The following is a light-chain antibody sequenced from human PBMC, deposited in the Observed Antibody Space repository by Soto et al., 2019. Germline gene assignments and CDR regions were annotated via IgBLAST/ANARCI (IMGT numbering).Light chain of an antibody. Sequence: EIVLTQSPATLSFSPRERASLXWRASQSVNSYVAWYQQKPGQAPRLLIYGASNRATGIPARFSGSGSETEFTLTISSLQSEDFAVYYCQQHGDLPCTFGQGTRLDIK. CDR3: QQHGDLPCT. CDR1: QSVNSY. V-gene: IGKV3-11*01. CDR2: GAS. J-gene: IGKJ5*01.